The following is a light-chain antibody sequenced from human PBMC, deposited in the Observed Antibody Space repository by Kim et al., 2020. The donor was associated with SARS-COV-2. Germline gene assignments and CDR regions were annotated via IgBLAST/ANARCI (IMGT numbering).Light chain of an antibody. V-gene: IGLV1-44*01. CDR3: AAWDDSLSAWV. J-gene: IGLJ7*01. CDR2: NND. Sequence: GQGVTISCSGGSSNIGNNIVNWCQQLPGTAPKLLIYNNDQRPSGVTDRFSGSRSGTSASLAISGLQSEDEADYYCAAWDDSLSAWVFGGGTQLTVL. CDR1: SSNIGNNI.